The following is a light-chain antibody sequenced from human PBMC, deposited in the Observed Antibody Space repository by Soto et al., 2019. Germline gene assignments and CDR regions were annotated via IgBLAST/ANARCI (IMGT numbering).Light chain of an antibody. CDR1: QSVLYSSNNKNY. J-gene: IGKJ5*01. CDR3: QKYYSTPIT. CDR2: WAS. V-gene: IGKV4-1*01. Sequence: IVMTQSPDSLAVSLGERATINCESTQSVLYSSNNKNYLAWYQQKPGQPPKLLIYWASTRESGVPARFSGSGSGTDLNLTISRLQAEDVAVYYCQKYYSTPITFGQGTRLEIK.